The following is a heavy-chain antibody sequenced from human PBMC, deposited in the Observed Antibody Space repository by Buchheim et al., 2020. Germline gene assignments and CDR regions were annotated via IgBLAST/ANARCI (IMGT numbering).Heavy chain of an antibody. CDR3: TTGDYGSSGYLMDKDY. Sequence: EVQLVESGGGLVKPGGSLRFSCAASGFTFTNAWMTWVRQVPGKGLEWFGRIKSRTDGGGIDYAAPVKGRFPVSRDDSIKTLYLQMNNLKIEDTAVYYCTTGDYGSSGYLMDKDYWGQGTL. CDR2: IKSRTDGGGI. J-gene: IGHJ4*02. CDR1: GFTFTNAW. D-gene: IGHD3-22*01. V-gene: IGHV3-15*07.